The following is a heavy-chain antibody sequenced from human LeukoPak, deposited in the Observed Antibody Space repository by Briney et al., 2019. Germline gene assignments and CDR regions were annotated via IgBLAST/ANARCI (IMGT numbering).Heavy chain of an antibody. J-gene: IGHJ4*01. V-gene: IGHV4-59*08. Sequence: SSETLSLTCTVAGGSINRYYWSWIRQSPGKGLEWIGYIHHTGTTNYNPSLKSRVTISVDASKNQFSLKLSSVTAADTALYYWALATTGPYRAGIFSRWGQGTLV. CDR2: IHHTGTT. CDR3: ALATTGPYRAGIFSR. D-gene: IGHD4-17*01. CDR1: GGSINRYY.